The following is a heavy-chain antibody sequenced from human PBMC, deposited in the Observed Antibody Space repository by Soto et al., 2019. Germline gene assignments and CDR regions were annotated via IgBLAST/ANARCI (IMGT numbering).Heavy chain of an antibody. CDR2: IYSGGST. CDR3: AREHGGW. V-gene: IGHV3-66*01. Sequence: EVQLVESGGNLVQPGGSLRLSCAASGFTVSSTYMNWVRQAPGKGLEWVSVIYSGGSTYYADSVKGRFALSRDNSKNTFDLQLNSLRSEDTAVYYCAREHGGWWGQGTLVTVSS. D-gene: IGHD2-15*01. CDR1: GFTVSSTY. J-gene: IGHJ4*02.